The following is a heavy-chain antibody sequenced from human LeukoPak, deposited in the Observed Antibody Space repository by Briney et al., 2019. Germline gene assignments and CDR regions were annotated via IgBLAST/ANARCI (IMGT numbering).Heavy chain of an antibody. V-gene: IGHV3-53*01. Sequence: GGSLRLSCAASGFTFSSNYMSWVRQAPGKGLEWVSVIYSGGSTYYADSVKGRFTISRDNSKNTLYLQMNSLRAEDTAVYYCERARVSSGWYGFFANWGQGTLVTVSS. CDR3: ERARVSSGWYGFFAN. D-gene: IGHD6-19*01. CDR2: IYSGGST. CDR1: GFTFSSNY. J-gene: IGHJ4*02.